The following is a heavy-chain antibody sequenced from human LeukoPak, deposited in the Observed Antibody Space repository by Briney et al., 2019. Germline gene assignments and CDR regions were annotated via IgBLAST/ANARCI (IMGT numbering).Heavy chain of an antibody. CDR3: AREATKVGATTG. Sequence: PSETLSLTCTVSGYYISSAYYWGWIRQLAGKGLEWIGRIYTSGSTNYNPSLKSRVTISVDTSKNQFSLKLSSVTAADTAVYYCAREATKVGATTGWGQGTLVTVSS. D-gene: IGHD1-26*01. J-gene: IGHJ4*02. V-gene: IGHV4-61*02. CDR1: GYYISSAYY. CDR2: IYTSGST.